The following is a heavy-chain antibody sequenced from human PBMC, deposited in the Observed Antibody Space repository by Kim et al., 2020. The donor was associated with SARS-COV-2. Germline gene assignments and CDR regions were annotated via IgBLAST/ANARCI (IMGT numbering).Heavy chain of an antibody. CDR1: GFTFSDHY. D-gene: IGHD2-21*01. CDR2: SRKKANSYST. V-gene: IGHV3-72*01. J-gene: IGHJ3*01. CDR3: ARVIVVESTVGFDL. Sequence: GGSLRLSCAASGFTFSDHYMDWVRQAPGKGLEWVARSRKKANSYSTEYAPSVKARFTISRDESKNSLYLQMNSLETEDTAVYYCARVIVVESTVGFDLWGQGTMVTVSS.